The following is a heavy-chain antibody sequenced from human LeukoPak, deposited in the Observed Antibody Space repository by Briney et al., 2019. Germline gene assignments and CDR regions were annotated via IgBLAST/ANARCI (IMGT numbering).Heavy chain of an antibody. CDR2: IGASGGST. V-gene: IGHV3-23*01. D-gene: IGHD3-10*02. J-gene: IGHJ4*02. CDR1: GFTFSSYA. CDR3: AREVCLDY. Sequence: GGSLRLSCATSGFTFSSYAMSWVRQAPGKGLEWVSGIGASGGSTYYADSVKGRLTISRDNSKNTLYLQMNSLRAEDTAVYYCAREVCLDYWGQGTLVTVSS.